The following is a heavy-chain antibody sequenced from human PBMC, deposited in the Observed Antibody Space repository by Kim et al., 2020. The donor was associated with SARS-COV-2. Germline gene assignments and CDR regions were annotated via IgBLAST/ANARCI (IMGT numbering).Heavy chain of an antibody. V-gene: IGHV1-69*13. J-gene: IGHJ4*02. CDR1: GCTFSSYA. CDR2: IITIFGTA. Sequence: SVKVSCKASGCTFSSYAINWVRQAPGQGLEWMGGIITIFGTATYAQKFQGRVTITADASTSTAYMELSSLRAEDTAVYYCSRRACGFGEFTPSFDYWGQGTLVTVSS. CDR3: SRRACGFGEFTPSFDY. D-gene: IGHD3-10*01.